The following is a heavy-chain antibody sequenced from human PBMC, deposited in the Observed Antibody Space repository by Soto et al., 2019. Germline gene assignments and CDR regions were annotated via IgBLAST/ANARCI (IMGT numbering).Heavy chain of an antibody. D-gene: IGHD2-15*01. CDR2: IIPIFGTA. CDR3: ASPVVAATPCYYGMDV. CDR1: GGTFSSYA. J-gene: IGHJ6*02. Sequence: QVQLVQSGAEVKKPGSSVKVSCKASGGTFSSYAISWVRQAPGQGLEWMGGIIPIFGTANYAQKFQGRVTITADDSTSTAYMELSSLRSEDTAVYDCASPVVAATPCYYGMDVWGQGTTVTFSS. V-gene: IGHV1-69*12.